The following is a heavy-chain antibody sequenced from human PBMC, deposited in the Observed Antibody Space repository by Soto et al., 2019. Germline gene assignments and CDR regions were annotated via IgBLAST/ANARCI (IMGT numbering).Heavy chain of an antibody. Sequence: PXXSLKISFKGSGYSFTSYWICWVRQMPGKGLEWMGIIYPGDSDTRYSPSFQGQVTISADKSISTAYLQWSSLKASDTAMYYCARTSAAGKYYYGMDVWGQGTTVTVSS. D-gene: IGHD6-13*01. CDR1: GYSFTSYW. J-gene: IGHJ6*02. CDR3: ARTSAAGKYYYGMDV. V-gene: IGHV5-51*01. CDR2: IYPGDSDT.